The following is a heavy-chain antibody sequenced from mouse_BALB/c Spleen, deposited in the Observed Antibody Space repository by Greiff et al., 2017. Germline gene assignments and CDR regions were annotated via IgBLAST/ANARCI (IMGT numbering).Heavy chain of an antibody. J-gene: IGHJ2*01. CDR2: ISSGGGST. V-gene: IGHV5-12-1*01. CDR3: ARQSGNSYFDY. Sequence: EVKLVESGGGLVKPGGSLKLSCAASGFAFSSYDMSWVRQTPEKRLEWVAYISSGGGSTYYPDTVKGRFTISRDNAKNTLYLQMSSLKSEDTAMYYCARQSGNSYFDYWGQGTTLTVSS. CDR1: GFAFSSYD. D-gene: IGHD1-3*01.